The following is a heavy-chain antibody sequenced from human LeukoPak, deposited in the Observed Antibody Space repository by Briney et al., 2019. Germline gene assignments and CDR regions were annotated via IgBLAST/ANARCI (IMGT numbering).Heavy chain of an antibody. CDR1: GFTFSSYA. CDR3: AKDKSWKLHLFDY. Sequence: GGSLRLSCSASGFTFSSYAMHWVRQAPGKGLEYVSAISSNGGSTYYADSLKGRFTISRDIARNTLSLQMNSLRAEDTAVYYCAKDKSWKLHLFDYWGQGALVTVSS. J-gene: IGHJ4*02. CDR2: ISSNGGST. V-gene: IGHV3-64*04. D-gene: IGHD1-1*01.